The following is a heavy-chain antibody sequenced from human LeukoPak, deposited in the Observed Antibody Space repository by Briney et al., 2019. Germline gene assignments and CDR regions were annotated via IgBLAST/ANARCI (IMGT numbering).Heavy chain of an antibody. CDR2: ISGNGGST. CDR1: GFTFRSYA. J-gene: IGHJ4*02. Sequence: PGGSLRLSCAASGFTFRSYAMRWVRQAPGKGLECVSAISGNGGSTYYADSVKGRFTISRDNSKNTLYLQMNSLRGEDTAVYYCAKETYWGQGTLVTVSS. V-gene: IGHV3-23*01. CDR3: AKETY.